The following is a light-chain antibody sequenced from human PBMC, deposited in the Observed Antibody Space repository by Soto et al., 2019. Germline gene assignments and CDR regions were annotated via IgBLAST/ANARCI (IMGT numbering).Light chain of an antibody. CDR2: AAS. CDR3: QHYGSSPPFT. V-gene: IGKV3-20*01. J-gene: IGKJ3*01. Sequence: ALTQSPGTLSLSPGERATLSCRASQSISSSNLAWYHQKPGQAPRLLIYAASARVTGIPDRFSGSGSGTDFTLTISRLEPEAFAVYYCQHYGSSPPFTFGPGTKVDIK. CDR1: QSISSSN.